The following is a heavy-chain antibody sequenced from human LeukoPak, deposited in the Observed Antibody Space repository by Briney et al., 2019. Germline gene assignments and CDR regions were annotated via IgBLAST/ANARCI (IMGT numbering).Heavy chain of an antibody. Sequence: PGGSLRLSCSACGFTLSSYSMQWVRQAPGKGLEYVSTISSNGFSTYYADSVKGRFTISRDNSKNTLYLQMSSLRAEDTAVYYCVKDRGGYNYGLGYFDYWGQGTLVTVSS. J-gene: IGHJ4*02. D-gene: IGHD5-18*01. V-gene: IGHV3-64D*06. CDR1: GFTLSSYS. CDR2: ISSNGFST. CDR3: VKDRGGYNYGLGYFDY.